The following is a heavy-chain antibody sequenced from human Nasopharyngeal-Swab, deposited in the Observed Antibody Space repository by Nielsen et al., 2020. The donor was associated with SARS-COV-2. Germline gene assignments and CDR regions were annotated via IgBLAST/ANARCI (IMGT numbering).Heavy chain of an antibody. Sequence: GESLKISCAASGFTFNSYAMSWVRQAPGKGLEGVSIISGSGDTTYYADSVKDRFTISRDNSKNTLYLQTNSLRVEDTAVYYCAKAPYLRGLDVWGQGTTVTVSS. J-gene: IGHJ6*02. CDR1: GFTFNSYA. V-gene: IGHV3-23*01. D-gene: IGHD2-21*01. CDR3: AKAPYLRGLDV. CDR2: ISGSGDTT.